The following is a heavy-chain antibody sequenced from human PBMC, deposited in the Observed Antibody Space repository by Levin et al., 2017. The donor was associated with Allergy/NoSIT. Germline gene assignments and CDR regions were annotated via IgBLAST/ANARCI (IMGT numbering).Heavy chain of an antibody. V-gene: IGHV5-51*01. CDR1: GYSFTNYW. Sequence: RGESLKISCKGSGYSFTNYWIGWVRQMPGKGLEWMGIIYPGDSDTRYSPSFQGQVTISAVKSISTAYLQWTSLKASDTAMYYCANQVCGAVSCYFDYWGQGTLVTVSS. J-gene: IGHJ4*02. CDR3: ANQVCGAVSCYFDY. CDR2: IYPGDSDT. D-gene: IGHD2-15*01.